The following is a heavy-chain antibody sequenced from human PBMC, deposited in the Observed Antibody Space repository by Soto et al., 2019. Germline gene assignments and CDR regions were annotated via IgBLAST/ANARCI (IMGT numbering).Heavy chain of an antibody. Sequence: GGSLRLSCAASGFTFSSYAMSWVRRAPGKGLEWVSAISGSGGSTYYADSVKGRFTISRDNSKNTLYLQTNSLRAEDTAVYYCAKDWDGLLQEGAFDIWGQGTMVTVSS. CDR1: GFTFSSYA. J-gene: IGHJ3*02. V-gene: IGHV3-23*01. CDR3: AKDWDGLLQEGAFDI. D-gene: IGHD3-22*01. CDR2: ISGSGGST.